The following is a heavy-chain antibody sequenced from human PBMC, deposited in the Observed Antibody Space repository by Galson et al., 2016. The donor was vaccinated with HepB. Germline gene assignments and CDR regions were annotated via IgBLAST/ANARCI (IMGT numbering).Heavy chain of an antibody. J-gene: IGHJ4*02. CDR2: ISGDGSVI. D-gene: IGHD7-27*01. Sequence: SLRLSCAASGFSFSPFAMSWIRRAPGKGLEWVSDISGDGSVITYAESVKGRFTKSRDNSKTTLYLQRNYLRVDDTAVYYCAKDSTAGDGVWDREHWGQGTLVTVS. CDR1: GFSFSPFA. V-gene: IGHV3-23*01. CDR3: AKDSTAGDGVWDREH.